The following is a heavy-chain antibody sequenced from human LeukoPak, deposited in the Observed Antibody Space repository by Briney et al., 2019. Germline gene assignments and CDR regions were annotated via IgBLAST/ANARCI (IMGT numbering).Heavy chain of an antibody. V-gene: IGHV4-59*08. CDR3: ARHVGPPPLRHYSTNCFDP. J-gene: IGHJ5*02. Sequence: SETLSVTCTVSGGSISSYYWSWIRQPPGKGLEWIGYIYYSGSTNYNPSLNSRVTISVGTFKNQFSLKLSSVPAADTAVYYCARHVGPPPLRHYSTNCFDPWGPGTLVTVSS. D-gene: IGHD6-13*01. CDR2: IYYSGST. CDR1: GGSISSYY.